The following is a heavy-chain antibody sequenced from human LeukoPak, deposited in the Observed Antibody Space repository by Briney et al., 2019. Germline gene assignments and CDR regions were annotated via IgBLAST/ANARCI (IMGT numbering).Heavy chain of an antibody. CDR3: AGARTMRGPETPPYYFDY. CDR1: GYALTTYD. V-gene: IGHV1-8*03. J-gene: IGHJ4*02. CDR2: MNPSSGDT. D-gene: IGHD2-15*01. Sequence: ASVKVSCKASGYALTTYDITWVRQAAGQGLEWMGWMNPSSGDTGFPQKFQGRVTLTRNTSINTAYMELSSLTPEDTAVYYCAGARTMRGPETPPYYFDYWGRGTLVTVSS.